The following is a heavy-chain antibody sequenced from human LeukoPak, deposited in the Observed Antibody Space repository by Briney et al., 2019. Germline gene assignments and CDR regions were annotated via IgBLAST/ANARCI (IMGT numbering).Heavy chain of an antibody. J-gene: IGHJ5*02. CDR2: IYYSGST. CDR3: ARAVVVAATRWFDP. Sequence: PSETLSLTCTVSGGSISSGDYYWSWIRQPPGKGLVWIGYIYYSGSTYYNPSLKSRVTISVDTSKSQFSLKLSSVTAADTAVYYCARAVVVAATRWFDPWGQGTLVTVSS. V-gene: IGHV4-30-4*01. CDR1: GGSISSGDYY. D-gene: IGHD2-15*01.